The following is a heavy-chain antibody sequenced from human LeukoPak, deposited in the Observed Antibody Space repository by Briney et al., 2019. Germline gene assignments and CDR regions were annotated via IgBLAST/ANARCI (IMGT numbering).Heavy chain of an antibody. D-gene: IGHD1-26*01. CDR2: INLDGNDK. CDR1: GFIFSSHW. Sequence: PGGSQRLSCAASGFIFSSHWMSWVRQAPGKGLEWVANINLDGNDKNYVDSVKGRFTISRDNAKNSLYLQMNSLRAEDTAMYYCVRSGSYFSKWGQGTLVTVSS. V-gene: IGHV3-7*01. J-gene: IGHJ4*02. CDR3: VRSGSYFSK.